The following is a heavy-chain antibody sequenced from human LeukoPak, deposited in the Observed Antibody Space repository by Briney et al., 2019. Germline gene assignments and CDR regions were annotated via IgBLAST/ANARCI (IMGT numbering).Heavy chain of an antibody. Sequence: ASVKVSCKTSGYTFTGYYMHWVRQAPGHGLEWIGWINPNSGGTNYAQKFQGRVTMTRDTSISTAYMELSRLRSDDTAVYYCARGDALYYYYYYMDVWGKGTTVTVSS. CDR3: ARGDALYYYYYYMDV. J-gene: IGHJ6*03. V-gene: IGHV1-2*02. CDR1: GYTFTGYY. CDR2: INPNSGGT.